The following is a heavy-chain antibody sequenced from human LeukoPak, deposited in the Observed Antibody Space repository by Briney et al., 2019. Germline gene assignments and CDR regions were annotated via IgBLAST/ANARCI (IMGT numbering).Heavy chain of an antibody. Sequence: GGSLRLSCTASGFTFSSYTVSWVRQAPGKGLVWVSLINSDGSTTTYADSVKGRFTISRDNAKNTLYLQMNSLRAEDTAVYYCARDKGMSSDYWGQGTLVTVSS. CDR3: ARDKGMSSDY. J-gene: IGHJ4*02. CDR1: GFTFSSYT. V-gene: IGHV3-74*01. D-gene: IGHD5/OR15-5a*01. CDR2: INSDGSTT.